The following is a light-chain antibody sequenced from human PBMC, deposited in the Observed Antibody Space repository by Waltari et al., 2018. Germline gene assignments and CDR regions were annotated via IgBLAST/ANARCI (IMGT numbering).Light chain of an antibody. Sequence: SYVLTQPPSVSVAPGQTATITCGGDNIGTKSVHWYHQRPGQAPVLVVSDDGGRPSGVPEGFSGSNYGKTATLTISRVEAGDEADYYCQVWHNGNDQWVFGGGTKLTVL. CDR3: QVWHNGNDQWV. CDR1: NIGTKS. J-gene: IGLJ3*02. CDR2: DDG. V-gene: IGLV3-21*02.